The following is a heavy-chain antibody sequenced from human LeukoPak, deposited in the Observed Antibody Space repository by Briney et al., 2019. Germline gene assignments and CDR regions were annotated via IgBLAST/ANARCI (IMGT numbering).Heavy chain of an antibody. Sequence: GGSLRLSCAASGFTFSSYWMHWVRQAPGKGLVWVSRINSDGSSTNYADSVKGRFTISRDNAKNTLYLQMNSLRAEDTAVYYCARDDTRDYYDSSGYYDYWGQGTLVTVSS. D-gene: IGHD3-22*01. CDR3: ARDDTRDYYDSSGYYDY. CDR2: INSDGSST. J-gene: IGHJ4*02. CDR1: GFTFSSYW. V-gene: IGHV3-74*01.